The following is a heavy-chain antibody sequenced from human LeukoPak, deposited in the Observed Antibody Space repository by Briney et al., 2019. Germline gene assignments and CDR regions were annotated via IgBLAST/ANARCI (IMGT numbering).Heavy chain of an antibody. CDR2: IWYDGSNK. D-gene: IGHD3-22*01. J-gene: IGHJ6*02. CDR1: GFTFSSYS. CDR3: ARDRNYYDSSSLDV. Sequence: GGSLRLSCAASGFTFSSYSMNWVRQAPGKGLEWVAVIWYDGSNKYYADSVKGRFTISRDNSKNTLYLQMNSLRAEDTAVYYCARDRNYYDSSSLDVWGQGTTVTVSS. V-gene: IGHV3-33*08.